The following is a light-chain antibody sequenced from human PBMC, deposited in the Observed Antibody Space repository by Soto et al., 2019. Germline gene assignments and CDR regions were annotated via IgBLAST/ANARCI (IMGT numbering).Light chain of an antibody. CDR2: DVS. CDR1: SSDVGRYNY. Sequence: QSVLTQPRSVSGSPGQSVTISCTGNSSDVGRYNYVSWYQHHPGKAPKLMIYDVSTRPSGVPDRFSGSKSGTTASLTISGLQAEDEADYYCCSYAGSPYVFGTGTKVTVL. V-gene: IGLV2-11*01. J-gene: IGLJ1*01. CDR3: CSYAGSPYV.